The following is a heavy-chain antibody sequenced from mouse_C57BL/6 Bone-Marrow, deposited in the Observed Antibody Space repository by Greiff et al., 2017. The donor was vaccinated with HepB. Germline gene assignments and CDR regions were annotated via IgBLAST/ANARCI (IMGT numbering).Heavy chain of an antibody. V-gene: IGHV1-81*01. CDR3: ANYYGSSYYYFDY. J-gene: IGHJ2*01. D-gene: IGHD1-1*01. CDR1: GYTFTSYG. Sequence: QVQLQQSGAELARPGASVKLSCKASGYTFTSYGISWVKQSTGQGLEWIGEIYPRSGNTYYNEKFKGKATLTADKSSSTAYMELRSLTSEDSAVYFCANYYGSSYYYFDYWGQGTTLTVSS. CDR2: IYPRSGNT.